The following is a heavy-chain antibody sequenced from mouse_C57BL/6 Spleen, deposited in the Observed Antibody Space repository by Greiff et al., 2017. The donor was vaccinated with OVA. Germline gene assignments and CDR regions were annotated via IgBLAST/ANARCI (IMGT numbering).Heavy chain of an antibody. CDR1: GYSITSGYY. J-gene: IGHJ2*01. V-gene: IGHV3-6*01. D-gene: IGHD1-1*01. Sequence: EVQLQQSGPGLVKPSQSLSLTCSVTGYSITSGYYWNWIRQFPGNKLEWMGYISYDGSNNYNPSLKNRISITRDTSKNQFFLKLNSVTTEDTATYYCACYYGPYWGQGTTLTVSS. CDR2: ISYDGSN. CDR3: ACYYGPY.